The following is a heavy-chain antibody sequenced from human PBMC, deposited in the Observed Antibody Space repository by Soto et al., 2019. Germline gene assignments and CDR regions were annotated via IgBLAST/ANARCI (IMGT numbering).Heavy chain of an antibody. J-gene: IGHJ5*02. D-gene: IGHD4-17*01. CDR3: AREAPNSYGDYVENWFDP. Sequence: GGSLRLSCAASGFTFSSYSMNWVRQAPGKWLEWVSYISSSSSTIYYADPVKGRFTISRDNAKNSLYLQMNSLRDEDTAVYYCAREAPNSYGDYVENWFDPXGQGTLVTVYS. CDR2: ISSSSSTI. V-gene: IGHV3-48*02. CDR1: GFTFSSYS.